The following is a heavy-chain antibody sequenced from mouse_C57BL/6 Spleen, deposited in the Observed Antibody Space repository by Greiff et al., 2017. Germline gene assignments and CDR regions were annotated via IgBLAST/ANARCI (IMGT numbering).Heavy chain of an antibody. CDR2: LNPGSGGT. V-gene: IGHV1-54*01. CDR3: ARWDGYYAMDY. Sequence: QVHVKQSGAELVRPGTSVKVSCKASGYAFTNYLLAWVKQRPGQGLEWIGVLNPGSGGTNYNEKFKGKATLSADKSSSTAYMQLSSLTAEDSAVYFCARWDGYYAMDYGGQGTSVTVSS. D-gene: IGHD2-3*01. J-gene: IGHJ4*01. CDR1: GYAFTNYL.